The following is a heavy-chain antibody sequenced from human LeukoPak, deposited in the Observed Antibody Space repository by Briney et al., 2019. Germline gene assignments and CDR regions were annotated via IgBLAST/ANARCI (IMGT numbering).Heavy chain of an antibody. CDR1: GGSISSGSYY. CDR2: IYTSGST. D-gene: IGHD1-26*01. Sequence: PSQTLSLTCTVSGGSISSGSYYWSWIRQPAGKGLEWIGRIYTSGSTNYNPSLKSRVTISVDTSKNQLSLKLSSVTAADTAVYYCARVVGATTFDYWGQGTLVTVSS. CDR3: ARVVGATTFDY. V-gene: IGHV4-61*02. J-gene: IGHJ4*02.